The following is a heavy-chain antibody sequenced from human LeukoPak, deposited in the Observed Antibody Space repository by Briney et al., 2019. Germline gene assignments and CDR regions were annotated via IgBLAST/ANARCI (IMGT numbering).Heavy chain of an antibody. CDR3: ARYATVAAHRDFDY. CDR1: GFTFTSFA. D-gene: IGHD6-19*01. CDR2: ISRSGVAT. V-gene: IGHV3-23*01. Sequence: GGSLRLSCAASGFTFTSFAMSWVRQAPGKGLEWVSTISRSGVATYYANSVKGRFTISRDNAKNSLYLQMNSLRAEDTALYYCARYATVAAHRDFDYWGQGTLVTVSS. J-gene: IGHJ4*02.